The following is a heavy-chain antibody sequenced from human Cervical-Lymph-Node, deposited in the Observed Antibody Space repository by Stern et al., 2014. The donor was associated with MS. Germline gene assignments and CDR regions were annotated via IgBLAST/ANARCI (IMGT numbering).Heavy chain of an antibody. CDR3: ASSQGYHYGLDV. Sequence: VQLEESGPGLVRPSQTLSLTCTVSGGSINSVGFYWTWIRQPAGKGLEWIGRIYTPDNINYNSSLKSRFTISKDTSRTQFSLRLTSVTAADAATYYCASSQGYHYGLDVWGRGTTVTVSS. V-gene: IGHV4-61*02. CDR1: GGSINSVGFY. CDR2: IYTPDNI. J-gene: IGHJ6*02.